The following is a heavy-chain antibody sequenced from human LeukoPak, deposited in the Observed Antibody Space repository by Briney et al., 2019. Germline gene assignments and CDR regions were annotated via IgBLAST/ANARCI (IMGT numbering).Heavy chain of an antibody. CDR2: INYTGDTATGTT. J-gene: IGHJ6*03. CDR3: ASQLYYYYYMDV. Sequence: SETLSLTCGVYGGPFSGYSWNWIRQSPGKGLEWIADINYTGDTATGTTNYSPSLGSRVTISVDTSKNQFSLHLSSVTAADTGVYYCASQLYYYYYMDVWGKGTTVTVSS. CDR1: GGPFSGYS. V-gene: IGHV4-34*01. D-gene: IGHD5-24*01.